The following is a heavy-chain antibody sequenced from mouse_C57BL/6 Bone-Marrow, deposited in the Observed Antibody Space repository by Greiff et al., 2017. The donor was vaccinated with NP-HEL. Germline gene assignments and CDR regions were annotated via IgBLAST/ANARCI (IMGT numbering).Heavy chain of an antibody. J-gene: IGHJ2*01. D-gene: IGHD2-1*01. V-gene: IGHV14-4*01. CDR3: TPIYCVSFDY. Sequence: EVQLQQSGAELVRPGASVKLSCTASGFNIKDDYMHWVKQRPEQGLEWIGWIDPENGDTEYASKFQGKATITADTSSNTAYLQLSSLTSEDTAVYYCTPIYCVSFDYWGQGTTLTVSS. CDR2: IDPENGDT. CDR1: GFNIKDDY.